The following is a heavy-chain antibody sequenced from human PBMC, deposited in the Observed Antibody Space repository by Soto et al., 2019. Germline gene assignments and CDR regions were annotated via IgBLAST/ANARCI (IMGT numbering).Heavy chain of an antibody. D-gene: IGHD7-27*01. CDR1: GFILSDCA. J-gene: IGHJ6*03. Sequence: GGSLRLSCATSGFILSDCAMNWVRQAPXKGLEWVSYISSSSSVIDYADSVKGRFTVSRDNARNSLYLQMNSLRAEDTAVYYCARDLSWGSNWYYYMDVWGKGTTVTVYS. CDR2: ISSSSSVI. V-gene: IGHV3-48*01. CDR3: ARDLSWGSNWYYYMDV.